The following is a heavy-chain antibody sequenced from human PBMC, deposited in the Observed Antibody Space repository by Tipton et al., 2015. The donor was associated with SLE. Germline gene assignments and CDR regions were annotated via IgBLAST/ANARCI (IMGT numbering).Heavy chain of an antibody. CDR3: ARLELQLGLDQ. CDR2: IYVGDSDT. J-gene: IGHJ4*02. V-gene: IGHV5-51*03. CDR1: GYRFSTYW. Sequence: VQLVQSGAEVKEPGESLKISCEGSGYRFSTYWIAWLRQMPGKGLEWMGSIYVGDSDTIYSPSFQGQVTISVDKSISTAYLQWSSLKASDSAMYYCARLELQLGLDQWGQGTLVTVSS. D-gene: IGHD3-10*01.